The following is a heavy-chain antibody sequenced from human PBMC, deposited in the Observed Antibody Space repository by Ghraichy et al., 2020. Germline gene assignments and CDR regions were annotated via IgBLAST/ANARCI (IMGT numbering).Heavy chain of an antibody. V-gene: IGHV3-23*01. CDR3: AVSHAVYGDGFDI. D-gene: IGHD2-8*01. CDR2: IRGSSDGT. J-gene: IGHJ3*02. CDR1: GFTFSSSI. Sequence: GGSLRLSCVASGFTFSSSIMTWVRQAPGKGLEWVSTIRGSSDGTYYLDSVKVRFTCSRDISQNTLYLQMNILRAEDTAIYYCAVSHAVYGDGFDIWGQGTMVAVSS.